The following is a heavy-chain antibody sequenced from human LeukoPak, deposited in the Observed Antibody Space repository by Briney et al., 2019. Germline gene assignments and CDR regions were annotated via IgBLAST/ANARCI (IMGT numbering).Heavy chain of an antibody. V-gene: IGHV4-30-2*01. J-gene: IGHJ3*02. Sequence: SETLSLTCDVSGGSISSGLYSWSWIRQPPGKGLEWIGYIYHSGSTYYNPSLKSRVTISVDRSKNQFSLKLSSVTAADTAVYYCARGGSYFDAFDIWGQGTMVTVSS. CDR1: GGSISSGLYS. CDR3: ARGGSYFDAFDI. CDR2: IYHSGST. D-gene: IGHD1-26*01.